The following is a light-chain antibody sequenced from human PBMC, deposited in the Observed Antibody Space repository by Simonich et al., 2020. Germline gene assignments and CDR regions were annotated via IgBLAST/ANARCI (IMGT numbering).Light chain of an antibody. V-gene: IGLV4-69*01. J-gene: IGLJ2*01. CDR3: QTWGTGIVV. Sequence: QLVLTQSPSASASLGASVKLTCTLSSGHSSYAIEWHQQQPAKDPRYLMKLNSDGSHSKGDGIPDRFSGSSSGAERYLTISSLQAEDEADYYCQTWGTGIVVFGGGTKLTVL. CDR2: LNSDGSH. CDR1: SGHSSYA.